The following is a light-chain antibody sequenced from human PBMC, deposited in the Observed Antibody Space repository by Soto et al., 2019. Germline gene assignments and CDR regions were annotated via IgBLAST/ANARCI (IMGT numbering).Light chain of an antibody. J-gene: IGLJ3*02. V-gene: IGLV4-60*02. CDR1: SGHSSYI. Sequence: QSVLTQSSSASASLGSSVKLTCTLSSGHSSYIIAWHQQQPGKAPRYLMKLEGSGSYNKGSGVPDRFSGSSSGADRYLTFSNLQFEDEADYYCETWDSNTHTVFGGGTQLTVL. CDR3: ETWDSNTHTV. CDR2: LEGSGSY.